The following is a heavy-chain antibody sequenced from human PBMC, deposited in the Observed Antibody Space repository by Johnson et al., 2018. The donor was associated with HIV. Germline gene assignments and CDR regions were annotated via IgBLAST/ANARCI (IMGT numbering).Heavy chain of an antibody. CDR1: GITFSSSG. D-gene: IGHD5-18*01. CDR2: IRYDGNNK. J-gene: IGHJ3*02. V-gene: IGHV3-30*02. CDR3: RIYSYGGGGPFEI. Sequence: QVQLVESGGGVVQPGGSLRLSCAASGITFSSSGMNWVRQTPGKGLEWVSFIRYDGNNKYYTDSVKGRFTISRDNSKNTLYLQMNSLRAEDTAVYYCRIYSYGGGGPFEIWGQGTMVTVSS.